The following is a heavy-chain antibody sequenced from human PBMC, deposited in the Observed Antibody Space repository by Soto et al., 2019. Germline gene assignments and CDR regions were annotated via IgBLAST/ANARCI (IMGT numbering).Heavy chain of an antibody. D-gene: IGHD3-22*01. Sequence: ASVKVSCKASGYTFTSYYMHWVRQAPGQGLEWMGIINPSGGSTSYAQKFQDRVTMTRDTSTSTVYMELSSLRSEDTAVYYCARKGMYYYDSSGYYAPFDYWGQGTLVTVSS. CDR1: GYTFTSYY. V-gene: IGHV1-46*01. CDR2: INPSGGST. J-gene: IGHJ4*02. CDR3: ARKGMYYYDSSGYYAPFDY.